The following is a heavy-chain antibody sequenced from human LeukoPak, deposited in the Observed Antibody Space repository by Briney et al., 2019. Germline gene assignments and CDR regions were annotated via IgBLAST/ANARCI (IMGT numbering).Heavy chain of an antibody. D-gene: IGHD6-25*01. CDR1: GFTFSNYD. J-gene: IGHJ4*02. CDR3: ARDGKGHINGFYDY. Sequence: PGGSLRLSCAASGFTFSNYDMSWVRQAPGKGLEWVSVISSGGLNTYYANSVKGRFTISRDDSKNTLYLQMNSLRAEDTAVYYCARDGKGHINGFYDYWGQGILVTVSS. V-gene: IGHV3-23*01. CDR2: ISSGGLNT.